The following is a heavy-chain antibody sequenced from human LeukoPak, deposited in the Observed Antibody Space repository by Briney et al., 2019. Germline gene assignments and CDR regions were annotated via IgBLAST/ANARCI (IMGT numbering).Heavy chain of an antibody. CDR2: ISYDGTNK. D-gene: IGHD1/OR15-1a*01. CDR1: GFTFSDYA. Sequence: GGSLRLSCAASGFTFSDYAMHWVRQAPGKGLEWVAVISYDGTNKYYAESVRGRFTISRDNSQNTLYLYMNSLTGADTSVYYCVLTTIGAVYYFDYWGQGTLVTVSS. CDR3: VLTTIGAVYYFDY. J-gene: IGHJ4*02. V-gene: IGHV3-30*04.